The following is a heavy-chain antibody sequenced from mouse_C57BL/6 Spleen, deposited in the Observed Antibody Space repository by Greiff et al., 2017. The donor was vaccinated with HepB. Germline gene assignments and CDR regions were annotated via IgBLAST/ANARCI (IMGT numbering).Heavy chain of an antibody. CDR1: GFSLTSYG. CDR3: ARNKGGYDGAWFAY. D-gene: IGHD2-2*01. J-gene: IGHJ3*01. CDR2: IWSGGST. V-gene: IGHV2-2*01. Sequence: VQLVESGPGLVQPSQSLSITCTVSGFSLTSYGVHWVRQSPGKGLEWLGVIWSGGSTDYNAAFISRLSISKDNSKSQVFFKMNSLQADDTAIYYCARNKGGYDGAWFAYWGQGTLVTVSA.